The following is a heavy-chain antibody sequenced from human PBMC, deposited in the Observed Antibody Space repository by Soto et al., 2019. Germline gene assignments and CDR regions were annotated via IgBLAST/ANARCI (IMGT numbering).Heavy chain of an antibody. J-gene: IGHJ4*02. Sequence: QVQLVQSGAEVKKPGASVKISCKASGYTFTSYDINWVRQAAGQGLEWMGWMKPNSGNTGYAQKFQGRVTMTRDTATNTAYMEVSGLRAEDTAVYYCARSGYCTNGVCYFGDFDYWGQGTLVTVSS. CDR2: MKPNSGNT. D-gene: IGHD2-8*01. V-gene: IGHV1-8*01. CDR3: ARSGYCTNGVCYFGDFDY. CDR1: GYTFTSYD.